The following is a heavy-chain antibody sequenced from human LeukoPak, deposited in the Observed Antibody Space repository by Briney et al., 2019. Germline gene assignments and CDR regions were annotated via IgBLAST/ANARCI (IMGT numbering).Heavy chain of an antibody. J-gene: IGHJ4*02. V-gene: IGHV3-48*03. D-gene: IGHD6-6*01. CDR1: GFTFSSYE. CDR2: ISTSGSSI. CDR3: ARARNYFDY. Sequence: GGSLRLSCAASGFTFSSYEMNWVRQAPGKGLEWVSYISTSGSSIYYAASVKGRFTISRDNAKNSLYLQMNSLRAEDTAVYYCARARNYFDYWGQGTLVTVSS.